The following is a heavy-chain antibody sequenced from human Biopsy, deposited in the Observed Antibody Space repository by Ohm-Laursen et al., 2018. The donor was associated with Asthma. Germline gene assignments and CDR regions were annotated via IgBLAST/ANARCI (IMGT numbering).Heavy chain of an antibody. CDR2: INPNSGVT. V-gene: IGHV1-2*04. Sequence: ASAKVSCKASGYTFTNYYIHWVRQAPGQGLEWMGWINPNSGVTKYAHNFQGWVTMTRDTSISAAYMELSSLTSDDTAVYYCAREEQCCSGTRCYGYFDYWGQGALVTVSS. J-gene: IGHJ4*02. CDR3: AREEQCCSGTRCYGYFDY. CDR1: GYTFTNYY. D-gene: IGHD2-2*01.